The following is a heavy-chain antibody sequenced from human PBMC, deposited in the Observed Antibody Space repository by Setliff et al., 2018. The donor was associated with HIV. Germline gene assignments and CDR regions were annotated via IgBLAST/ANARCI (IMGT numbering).Heavy chain of an antibody. CDR1: GGSIRSGSYY. CDR3: AREASIVATIRRWYYYYMDV. V-gene: IGHV4-61*09. CDR2: IYTSGST. Sequence: PSETLSLTCTVYGGSIRSGSYYWSWIRQPAGKGLEWIGHIYTSGSTNYNPSLKSRVTISVDTAKNPFSLKLSSVTAADTAVYYCAREASIVATIRRWYYYYMDVWGKGTTVTVSS. J-gene: IGHJ6*03. D-gene: IGHD5-12*01.